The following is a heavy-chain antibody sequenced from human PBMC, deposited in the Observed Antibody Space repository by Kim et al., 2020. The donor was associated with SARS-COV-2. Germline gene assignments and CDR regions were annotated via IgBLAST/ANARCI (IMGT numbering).Heavy chain of an antibody. D-gene: IGHD3-10*01. CDR3: ARHAIGESLNWFDP. J-gene: IGHJ5*02. V-gene: IGHV4-59*08. Sequence: NPSLKSRVTISVDTSKNQFSLKLSSVTAADTAVYYCARHAIGESLNWFDPWGQGTLVTVSS.